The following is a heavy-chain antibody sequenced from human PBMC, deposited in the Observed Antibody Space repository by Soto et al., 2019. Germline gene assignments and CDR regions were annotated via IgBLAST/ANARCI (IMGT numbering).Heavy chain of an antibody. CDR1: GYTFTANY. CDR2: INPHTGGT. Sequence: ASVKVSCKASGYTFTANYVHWVRQAPGQGLEWMGWINPHTGGTDYAQTFQGRVTMTRDTSISTAYMELSRLTSDETAVYYCARYQYWIGYLDAWGKGTTVTVSS. D-gene: IGHD3-3*01. J-gene: IGHJ6*04. V-gene: IGHV1-2*02. CDR3: ARYQYWIGYLDA.